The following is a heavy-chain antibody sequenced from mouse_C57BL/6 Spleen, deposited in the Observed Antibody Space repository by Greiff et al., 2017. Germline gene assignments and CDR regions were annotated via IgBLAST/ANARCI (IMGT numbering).Heavy chain of an antibody. J-gene: IGHJ3*01. D-gene: IGHD2-3*01. CDR3: ARNWGYDGYSAWFAY. CDR2: IWSGGST. CDR1: GFSLTSYG. Sequence: VKLVESGPGLVQPSQSLSITCTVSGFSLTSYGVHWVRQSPGKGLEWLGVIWSGGSTDYNAAFISRLSISKDNSKSQVFFKMNSLQADDTAIYYCARNWGYDGYSAWFAYWGQGTLVTVSA. V-gene: IGHV2-2*01.